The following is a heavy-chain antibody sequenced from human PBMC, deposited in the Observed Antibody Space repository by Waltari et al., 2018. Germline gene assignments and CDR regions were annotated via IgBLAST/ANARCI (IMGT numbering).Heavy chain of an antibody. CDR2: IIPIFGSA. CDR3: ARGPKTTYYYDSSGYYAHGVGWYGFDY. Sequence: QVQLVQSGAEVKKPGSSVKVSCKASGGTFSSYAISWVRQAPGQGLEWMGGIIPIFGSANYAQKFQGRVTITTDESTSTAYMELSSLRSEDTAVYYCARGPKTTYYYDSSGYYAHGVGWYGFDYWGQGTLVTVSS. V-gene: IGHV1-69*05. J-gene: IGHJ4*02. D-gene: IGHD3-22*01. CDR1: GGTFSSYA.